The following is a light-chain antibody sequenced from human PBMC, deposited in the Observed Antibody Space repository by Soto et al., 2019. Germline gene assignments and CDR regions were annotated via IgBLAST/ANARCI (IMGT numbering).Light chain of an antibody. V-gene: IGKV3-20*01. Sequence: EIVLTQSPGTLSLSPGETATLSCRASQSVSSNNLAWYHQKPGQTPRLLIYGASSRATGIPDRFSGSGSGTDFTLTISRLEPEDLAVYYWQQYDNSITFGQGTRLEIE. CDR2: GAS. CDR3: QQYDNSIT. J-gene: IGKJ5*01. CDR1: QSVSSNN.